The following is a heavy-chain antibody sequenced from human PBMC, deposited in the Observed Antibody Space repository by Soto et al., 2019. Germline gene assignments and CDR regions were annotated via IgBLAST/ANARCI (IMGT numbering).Heavy chain of an antibody. V-gene: IGHV3-30-3*01. CDR3: ASGPIVVVITGVDY. D-gene: IGHD3-22*01. J-gene: IGHJ4*02. CDR1: GFTFSSYA. CDR2: ISYDGSNK. Sequence: QVQLVESGGGVVQPGRSLRLSCAASGFTFSSYAMHWVRQAPGKGLEWVAVISYDGSNKYYADSVKGRFTISRDNSKNTLYLQMNSLRAEDTAVYYCASGPIVVVITGVDYWCQGTLVTVSS.